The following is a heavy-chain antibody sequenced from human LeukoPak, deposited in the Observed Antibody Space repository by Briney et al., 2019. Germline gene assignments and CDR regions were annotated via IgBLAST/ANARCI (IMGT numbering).Heavy chain of an antibody. V-gene: IGHV3-48*03. CDR1: GFTFSSYE. D-gene: IGHD2-8*01. J-gene: IGHJ4*02. Sequence: GGSLRLSCAGSGFTFSSYEMNRVRQAPGKGLEWVSAISSSGSTIYYADSVKGRFTISRDNAKNSLYLQMSGLRVEDTAVYYCASRPPEGDIVVMVFDYWSLGTQVTVSS. CDR3: ASRPPEGDIVVMVFDY. CDR2: ISSSGSTI.